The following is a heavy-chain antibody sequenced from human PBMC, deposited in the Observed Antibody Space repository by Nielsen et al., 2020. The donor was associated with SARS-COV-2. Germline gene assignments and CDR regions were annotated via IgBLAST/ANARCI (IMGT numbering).Heavy chain of an antibody. CDR2: IYYSGST. V-gene: IGHV4-59*01. CDR3: ARLDYGDYWGYFDY. CDR1: GGSISSYY. Sequence: SETLSPTCTVSGGSISSYYWSWIRQPPGKGLEWIGYIYYSGSTNYNPSLKSRVTISVDTSKNQFSLKLSSVTAADTAVYYCARLDYGDYWGYFDYWGQGTLVTVSS. J-gene: IGHJ4*02. D-gene: IGHD4-17*01.